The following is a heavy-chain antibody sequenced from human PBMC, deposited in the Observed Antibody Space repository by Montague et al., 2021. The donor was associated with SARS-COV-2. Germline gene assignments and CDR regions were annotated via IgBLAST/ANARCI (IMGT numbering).Heavy chain of an antibody. CDR1: GFSLSTGGMC. D-gene: IGHD6-13*01. J-gene: IGHJ4*02. Sequence: AKPTQTLTPTCTFSGFSLSTGGMCVSWIRQPPGKALEWLARIDWDDDKYYSTSLKTRLTISKDTSKNQVVLTMTNMDPVDTATYYCARIHIAAAGTGLDYWGQGTLVTVSS. CDR3: ARIHIAAAGTGLDY. CDR2: IDWDDDK. V-gene: IGHV2-70*11.